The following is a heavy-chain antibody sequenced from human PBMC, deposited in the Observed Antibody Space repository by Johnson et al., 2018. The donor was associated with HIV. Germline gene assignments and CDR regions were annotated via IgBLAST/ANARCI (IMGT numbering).Heavy chain of an antibody. J-gene: IGHJ3*01. Sequence: QVQLVESGGGLVKPGGSLRLSCAASGFSISDYYMSWIRQAPGKGLEWISYIGRSGTTIYYAASVKGRFTISRDNTKNSLYLQMTSLRAEDTAMYYCAKRRVAGDDAFDVWGQGTMVIVSS. CDR3: AKRRVAGDDAFDV. CDR1: GFSISDYY. D-gene: IGHD6-19*01. CDR2: IGRSGTTI. V-gene: IGHV3-11*04.